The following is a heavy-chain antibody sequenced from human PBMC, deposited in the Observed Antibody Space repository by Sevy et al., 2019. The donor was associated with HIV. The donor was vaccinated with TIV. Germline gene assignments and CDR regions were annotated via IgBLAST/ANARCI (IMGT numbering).Heavy chain of an antibody. D-gene: IGHD3-16*02. V-gene: IGHV3-30-3*01. CDR3: ARASHMITFGGVIVIDGIDY. CDR1: GLTFSNYS. J-gene: IGHJ4*02. CDR2: ISYDGSNK. Sequence: GGSLRLSCAASGLTFSNYSIHWVRQAPGKGLEWVAVISYDGSNKDYGDSVKGRFPISGDNSKNTLYLQMNSRRVEDTAVYYCARASHMITFGGVIVIDGIDYWGQGTLVTVSS.